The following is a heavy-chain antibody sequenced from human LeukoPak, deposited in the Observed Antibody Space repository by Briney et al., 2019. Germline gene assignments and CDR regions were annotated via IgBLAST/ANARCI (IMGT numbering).Heavy chain of an antibody. CDR1: GFTFSSYG. Sequence: GASLRLSCAASGFTFSSYGMTWVRQAPGEGLEWVAVISYDGSNKYYADSVKGRFTISRDNSKNTLYLQMNSLRAEDTAVYYCAKGESSGFLDYWGQGTLVTVSS. D-gene: IGHD3-22*01. CDR2: ISYDGSNK. J-gene: IGHJ4*02. V-gene: IGHV3-30*18. CDR3: AKGESSGFLDY.